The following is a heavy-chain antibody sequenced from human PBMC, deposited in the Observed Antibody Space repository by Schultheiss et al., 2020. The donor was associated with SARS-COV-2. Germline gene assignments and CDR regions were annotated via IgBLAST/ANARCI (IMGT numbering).Heavy chain of an antibody. CDR1: GYTFTGYY. D-gene: IGHD6-19*01. Sequence: GESLKISCKASGYTFTGYYMHWVRQAPGQGLEWMGWINPNSGGTNYAQKFQGRVTMTRDTSISTAYMELSRLRSDDTAVYYCVSSSGWYDDFDYWGQGTLVTVSS. CDR3: VSSSGWYDDFDY. V-gene: IGHV1-2*02. J-gene: IGHJ4*02. CDR2: INPNSGGT.